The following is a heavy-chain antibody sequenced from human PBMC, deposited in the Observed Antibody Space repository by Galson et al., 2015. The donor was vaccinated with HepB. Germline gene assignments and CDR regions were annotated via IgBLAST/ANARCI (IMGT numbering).Heavy chain of an antibody. V-gene: IGHV3-64*02. CDR1: GFTFSSYA. D-gene: IGHD4-17*01. J-gene: IGHJ2*01. CDR2: ISSNGGST. CDR3: ARDHGDYGYFDL. Sequence: SLRLSCAASGFTFSSYAMHWVRQAPGKGLEYVSAISSNGGSTYYADSVKGRFTISRDNSKNTLYLQMGSLRAEDMAVYYCARDHGDYGYFDLWGRGTLVTVSS.